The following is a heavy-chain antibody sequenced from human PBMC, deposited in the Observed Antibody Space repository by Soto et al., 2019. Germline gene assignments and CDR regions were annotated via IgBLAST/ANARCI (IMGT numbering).Heavy chain of an antibody. D-gene: IGHD6-19*01. CDR1: GFTFSSYG. J-gene: IGHJ4*02. Sequence: QVQLVESGGGVVQPGGSLRLSCAASGFTFSSYGMHWVRQAPGKGLEWVAVIWYDGSNKYYTDSVQGRFTISRDNSKNTLYLQMNSLRAEDTAVYYCARDVAAVGSDYWGQGTLVTVSS. CDR2: IWYDGSNK. CDR3: ARDVAAVGSDY. V-gene: IGHV3-33*08.